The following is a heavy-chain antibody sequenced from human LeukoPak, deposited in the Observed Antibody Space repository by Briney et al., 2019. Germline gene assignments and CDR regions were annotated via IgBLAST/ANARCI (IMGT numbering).Heavy chain of an antibody. CDR1: GGSISSSANF. Sequence: PSETLSLTCTVSGGSISSSANFWGWVRQPPGRGLEWIASTYYSRNTYYNPSPKSRVTISVDTSNNQFSLKLSFMTAADTAVYYCARHEEEDGYNAKTFDYWGQGTLVTVSS. D-gene: IGHD5-24*01. V-gene: IGHV4-39*01. J-gene: IGHJ4*02. CDR2: TYYSRNT. CDR3: ARHEEEDGYNAKTFDY.